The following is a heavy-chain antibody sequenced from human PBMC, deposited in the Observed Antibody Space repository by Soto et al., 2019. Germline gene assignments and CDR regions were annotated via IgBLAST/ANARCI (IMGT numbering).Heavy chain of an antibody. CDR2: IYPGDSDT. CDR1: GYSFTSYW. D-gene: IGHD6-6*01. CDR3: ARSYSSSRGPLGYYYYGMDV. J-gene: IGHJ6*02. Sequence: RGESLKISCKGSGYSFTSYWIGWVRQMPGKGLEWMGIIYPGDSDTRYSPSFQGQVTIPADKSISTAYLQWSSLKASDTAMYYCARSYSSSRGPLGYYYYGMDVWGQGTTVTVSS. V-gene: IGHV5-51*01.